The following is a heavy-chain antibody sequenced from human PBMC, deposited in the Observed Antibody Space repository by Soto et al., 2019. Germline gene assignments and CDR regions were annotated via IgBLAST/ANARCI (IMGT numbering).Heavy chain of an antibody. CDR3: AKDRSTMRWFGP. CDR1: GASVRRYH. V-gene: IGHV4-4*07. D-gene: IGHD1-1*01. CDR2: VQLSETT. Sequence: PSHPLPLTGPAPGASVRRYHWSLIRHAAGKGLECIGRVQLSETTNYNPSLKTRVTMSVDTSKNEVSLGMRSVTTADTAVYFCAKDRSTMRWFGPWSHVIVVTVSS. J-gene: IGHJ5*02.